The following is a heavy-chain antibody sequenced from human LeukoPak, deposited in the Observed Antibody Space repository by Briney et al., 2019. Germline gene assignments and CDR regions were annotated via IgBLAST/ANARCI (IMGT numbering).Heavy chain of an antibody. CDR2: ISSSGSTI. Sequence: PGGSLRLSCAASGFPFSSYEMNWVRPAPGKGLGGVSYISSSGSTIYYADSVKGRFTISRDNAKNSLYLQMNSLRAEDTAVYYCAKGWFGELFDFDCWGQGTLVTVSS. D-gene: IGHD3-10*01. V-gene: IGHV3-48*03. CDR1: GFPFSSYE. CDR3: AKGWFGELFDFDC. J-gene: IGHJ4*02.